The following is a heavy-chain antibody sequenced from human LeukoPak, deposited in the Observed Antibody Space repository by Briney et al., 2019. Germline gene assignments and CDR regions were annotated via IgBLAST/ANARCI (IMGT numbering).Heavy chain of an antibody. CDR1: GYTLTELS. CDR3: ATGLGAAAGIDY. J-gene: IGHJ4*02. D-gene: IGHD6-13*01. CDR2: FDPEDGET. Sequence: GASVKVSCKVSGYTLTELSMHWVRQAPGKGLEWMGGFDPEDGETIYAQKFQGRATMTEDTSTDTAYMELSSLRSEDTAVYYCATGLGAAAGIDYWGQGTLVTVSS. V-gene: IGHV1-24*01.